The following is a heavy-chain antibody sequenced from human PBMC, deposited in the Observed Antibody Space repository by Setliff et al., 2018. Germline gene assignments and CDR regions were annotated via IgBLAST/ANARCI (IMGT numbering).Heavy chain of an antibody. Sequence: SGPTLVNPTQTLTLTCTFSGFSLSTSGVGVGCIRQPPGKALEWLALIYWDDDKRYSPSLKSRLTITKDTSKNQVVLTMTNMDPVDTATYYCARCITIFGVVIPNAFDYWGQGTLVTVS. CDR2: IYWDDDK. D-gene: IGHD3-3*01. J-gene: IGHJ4*02. V-gene: IGHV2-5*02. CDR3: ARCITIFGVVIPNAFDY. CDR1: GFSLSTSGVG.